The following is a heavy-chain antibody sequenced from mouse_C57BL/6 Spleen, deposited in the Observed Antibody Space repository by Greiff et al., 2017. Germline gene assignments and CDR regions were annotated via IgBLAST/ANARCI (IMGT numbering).Heavy chain of an antibody. CDR1: GFTFSDYY. V-gene: IGHV5-12*01. CDR3: ARLAGDY. CDR2: ISNGGGST. J-gene: IGHJ4*01. Sequence: DVMLVESGGGLVQPGGSLKLSCAASGFTFSDYYMYWVRQTPEKRLEWVAYISNGGGSTYYPDTVKGRFTISRDNAKNTLYLQMSRLKSEDTAMYYCARLAGDYWGQGTSVTVSS.